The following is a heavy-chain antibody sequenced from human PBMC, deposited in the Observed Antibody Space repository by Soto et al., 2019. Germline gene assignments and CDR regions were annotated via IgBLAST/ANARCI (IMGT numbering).Heavy chain of an antibody. D-gene: IGHD3-3*01. J-gene: IGHJ6*02. Sequence: ASVKVSCKASGYTFTSYAMHWVRQAPGQRLEWMGWINAGNGNTKYSQKFQGRVTITRDTSASTAYMELSSLRSEDTAVYYCARVLGSLRFSEWYPYYYYGMDVWGQGTTVTVSS. V-gene: IGHV1-3*01. CDR3: ARVLGSLRFSEWYPYYYYGMDV. CDR1: GYTFTSYA. CDR2: INAGNGNT.